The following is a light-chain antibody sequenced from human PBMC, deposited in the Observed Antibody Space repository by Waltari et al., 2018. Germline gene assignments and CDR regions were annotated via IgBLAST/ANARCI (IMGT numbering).Light chain of an antibody. CDR3: QHYNSFSALFT. CDR1: QSISRW. V-gene: IGKV1-5*03. Sequence: DIQMTQSPSTVSASVGDSVTITFRASQSISRWLAWYQQKPGKAPKLLIHKASSLQSGVPSRFSGSGSGTEFTLNITSLQPDDFATYYCQHYNSFSALFTFGPGTQVDIK. J-gene: IGKJ3*01. CDR2: KAS.